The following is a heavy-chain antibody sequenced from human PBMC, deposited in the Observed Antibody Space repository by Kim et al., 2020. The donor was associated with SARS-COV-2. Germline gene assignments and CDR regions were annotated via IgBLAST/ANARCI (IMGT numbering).Heavy chain of an antibody. CDR3: ARDSILEWFFSYYYYYGMDV. V-gene: IGHV3-30-3*01. CDR2: ISYDGSNK. CDR1: GFTFSSYA. J-gene: IGHJ6*02. D-gene: IGHD3-3*01. Sequence: GGSLRLSCAASGFTFSSYAMHWVRQAPGKGLEWVAVISYDGSNKYYADSVKGRFTISRDNSKNTLYLQMNSLRAEDTAVYYCARDSILEWFFSYYYYYGMDVWGQGTTVTVSS.